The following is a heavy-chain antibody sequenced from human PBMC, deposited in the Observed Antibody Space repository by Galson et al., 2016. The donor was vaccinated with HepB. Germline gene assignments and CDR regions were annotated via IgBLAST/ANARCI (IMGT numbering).Heavy chain of an antibody. CDR1: GFTFSSYW. CDR2: IKQDGSDK. D-gene: IGHD6-19*01. CDR3: AKVASGWYHSFDY. Sequence: SLRLSCAASGFTFSSYWMNWVRQAPGKGLEWVANIKQDGSDKYYVGSLKGRFTISRDNTKNSLYLQMNSLRAEDTAVYYCAKVASGWYHSFDYWGQGTLVTVSA. J-gene: IGHJ4*02. V-gene: IGHV3-7*05.